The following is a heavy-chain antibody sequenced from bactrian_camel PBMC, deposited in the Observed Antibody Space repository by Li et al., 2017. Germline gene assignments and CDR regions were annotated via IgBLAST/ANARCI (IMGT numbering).Heavy chain of an antibody. J-gene: IGHJ4*01. V-gene: IGHV3S6*01. D-gene: IGHD4*01. CDR3: VRNRGIDYRPY. Sequence: HVQLVESGGGLVQPGGSLRLSCAASGFTFTNYWMHWVRQGPGKGLEWVSKIYSDGSNTYYADSVKGRFTISRDNAKNTVYLQMNSLKSEDTAVYYCVRNRGIDYRPYWGQGTQVTVS. CDR1: GFTFTNYW. CDR2: IYSDGSNT.